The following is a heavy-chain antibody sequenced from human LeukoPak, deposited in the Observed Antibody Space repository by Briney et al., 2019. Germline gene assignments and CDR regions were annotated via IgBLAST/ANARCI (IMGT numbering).Heavy chain of an antibody. Sequence: GGSLRLSCTASGFTLSSYGMHWVRQAPGKGLEWVAFIRYDGSNKNYADSAKGRFTISRDNSKNTLYLQMISLRAEDTAVYYCAKWAADYYDSSGYVDYWGQGTLVTVSS. V-gene: IGHV3-30*02. CDR2: IRYDGSNK. CDR1: GFTLSSYG. J-gene: IGHJ4*02. D-gene: IGHD3-22*01. CDR3: AKWAADYYDSSGYVDY.